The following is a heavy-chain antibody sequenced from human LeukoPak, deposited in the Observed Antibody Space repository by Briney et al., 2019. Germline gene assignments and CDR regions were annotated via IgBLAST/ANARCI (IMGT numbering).Heavy chain of an antibody. J-gene: IGHJ4*02. CDR3: ARLCCRGRCYSYFVY. V-gene: IGHV3-7*01. Sequence: GGSLRLSCAASGFTFSTYFMIWVRQAPGKGLEWVASIKGDGSEIYYVDSVKGRFTISRDNAKNSLYLKMNSLRAPDTAVYFCARLCCRGRCYSYFVYWGQGTLVSVSS. CDR2: IKGDGSEI. CDR1: GFTFSTYF. D-gene: IGHD3-16*01.